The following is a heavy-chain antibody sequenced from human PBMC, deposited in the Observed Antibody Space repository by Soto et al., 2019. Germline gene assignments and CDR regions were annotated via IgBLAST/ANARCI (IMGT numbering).Heavy chain of an antibody. CDR2: IIPIFGTA. Sequence: SVKVSCKASGGTFSSYAISWVRQAPGQGLEWMGGIIPIFGTANYAQKFQGRVTITADESTSTAYMELSSLRSEDTAVYYCARSGKYYVILTGSQEDYYYYGMDVWGQGTTVTVSS. V-gene: IGHV1-69*13. CDR3: ARSGKYYVILTGSQEDYYYYGMDV. CDR1: GGTFSSYA. D-gene: IGHD3-9*01. J-gene: IGHJ6*02.